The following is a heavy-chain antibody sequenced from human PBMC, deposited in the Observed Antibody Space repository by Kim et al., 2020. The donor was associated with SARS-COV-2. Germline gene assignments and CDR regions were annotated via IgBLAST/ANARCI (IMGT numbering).Heavy chain of an antibody. Sequence: YADAAMGRFTVSRDNAKNSLYLQMSSLRAEDTAVYYCARGGGDSYYYGMDVWGRGTTVTVSS. CDR3: ARGGGDSYYYGMDV. V-gene: IGHV3-11*05. J-gene: IGHJ6*02.